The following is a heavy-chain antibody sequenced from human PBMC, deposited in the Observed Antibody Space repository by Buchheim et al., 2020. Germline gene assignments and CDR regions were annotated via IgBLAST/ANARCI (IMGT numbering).Heavy chain of an antibody. V-gene: IGHV3-73*01. CDR1: WFTFSGSA. J-gene: IGHJ4*02. CDR3: TIGTTAARRGAEDY. Sequence: EVQLVESGGGLVQPGGSLKLSCAASWFTFSGSAMHWVRQASGKGLEWVGRIRSKANSYATAYAASVKGRFTISRDDSKNTAYLQMNSLKTEDTAVYYCTIGTTAARRGAEDYWGQGTL. D-gene: IGHD4-17*01. CDR2: IRSKANSYAT.